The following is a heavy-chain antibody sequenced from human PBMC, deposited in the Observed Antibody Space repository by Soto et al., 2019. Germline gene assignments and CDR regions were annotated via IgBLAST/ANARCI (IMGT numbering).Heavy chain of an antibody. CDR1: GIPVSSNY. J-gene: IGHJ6*02. CDR3: ARDAPYYYASRMDV. Sequence: EVQLVESGGGLVQPGGSLRLSCVASGIPVSSNYMTWVRQAPGKGLEWVSVLHSGGDTYYANSVKGRFTISRHDSTNTLYLLMNRLTPEDTAVYYCARDAPYYYASRMDVWCQGTTVTVSS. V-gene: IGHV3-53*04. D-gene: IGHD3-10*01. CDR2: LHSGGDT.